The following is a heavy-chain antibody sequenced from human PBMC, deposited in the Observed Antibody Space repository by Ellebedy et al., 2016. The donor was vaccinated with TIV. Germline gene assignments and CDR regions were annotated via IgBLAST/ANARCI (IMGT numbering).Heavy chain of an antibody. CDR3: AKSSSGWDFDY. Sequence: GGSLRLSCAASGFTFSSYWMHWVRQAPGKGLVWVSAISGSGGSTYYADSVKGRFTISRDNSKNTLYLQMNSLRAEDTAVYYCAKSSSGWDFDYWGQGTLVTVSS. J-gene: IGHJ4*02. V-gene: IGHV3-23*01. D-gene: IGHD6-19*01. CDR2: ISGSGGST. CDR1: GFTFSSYW.